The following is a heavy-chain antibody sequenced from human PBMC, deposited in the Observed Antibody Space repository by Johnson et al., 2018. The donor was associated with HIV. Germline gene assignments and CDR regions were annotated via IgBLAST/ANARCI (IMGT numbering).Heavy chain of an antibody. CDR3: ARGDCSGGSCYSEGATDAFDI. CDR1: EFNFNKAW. CDR2: IRYDGSNK. J-gene: IGHJ3*02. D-gene: IGHD2-15*01. Sequence: QVQLVESGGGCARPGGSLRLSCAVSEFNFNKAWMSWVRQAPGKGLEWVAFIRYDGSNKYYADSVKGRFTISRDTSKNTLYLQMNSLRAEDTAVYYCARGDCSGGSCYSEGATDAFDIWGQGTMVTVSS. V-gene: IGHV3-30*02.